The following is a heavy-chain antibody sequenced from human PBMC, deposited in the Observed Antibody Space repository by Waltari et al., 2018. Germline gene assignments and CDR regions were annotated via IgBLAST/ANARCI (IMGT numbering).Heavy chain of an antibody. CDR1: GGTFSSYA. V-gene: IGHV1-69*13. Sequence: QVQLVQSGAEVKKPGSSVKVSCKASGGTFSSYAISWVREAPGQGLGWMGGIIPIFGTANYAQKFQGRVTITADESTSTAYMELSSLRSEDTAVYYCAREEGDFWSGYHGYYYGMDVWGQGTTVTVSS. CDR2: IIPIFGTA. D-gene: IGHD3-3*01. J-gene: IGHJ6*02. CDR3: AREEGDFWSGYHGYYYGMDV.